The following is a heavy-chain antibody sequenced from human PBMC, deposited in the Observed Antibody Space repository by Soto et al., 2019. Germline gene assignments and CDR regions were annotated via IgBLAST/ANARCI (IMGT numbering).Heavy chain of an antibody. V-gene: IGHV1-8*01. Sequence: GASVKVSCKASGYTFTSYDINWVRQATGQGLEWMGWMNPNSGNTGYAQKFQGRVTMTRNTSISTAYMELSSLRSEDTALYYFARGERYYYDSSGYFGFDYWGQGTLVTVSS. D-gene: IGHD3-22*01. CDR3: ARGERYYYDSSGYFGFDY. CDR1: GYTFTSYD. CDR2: MNPNSGNT. J-gene: IGHJ4*02.